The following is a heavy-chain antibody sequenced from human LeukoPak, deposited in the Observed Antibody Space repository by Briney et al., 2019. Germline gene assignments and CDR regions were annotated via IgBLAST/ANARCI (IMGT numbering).Heavy chain of an antibody. CDR3: ARDRLIAVAVVGYYYYGMDV. Sequence: GASVKVSCKASGYTFTSYGISWMRQAPGQGLDWMGWISAYNGNTNYAQKLQGRVTMSTDTSTSTAYMELRSLRSDDTAVYYCARDRLIAVAVVGYYYYGMDVWGQGTTVTVSS. J-gene: IGHJ6*02. CDR1: GYTFTSYG. CDR2: ISAYNGNT. V-gene: IGHV1-18*01. D-gene: IGHD6-19*01.